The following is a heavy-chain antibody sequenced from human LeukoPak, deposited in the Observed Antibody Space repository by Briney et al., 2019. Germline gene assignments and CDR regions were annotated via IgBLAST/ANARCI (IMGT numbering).Heavy chain of an antibody. D-gene: IGHD6-19*01. Sequence: SETLSLTCTVSGGSISSGGYYWSWIRQPPGKGLEWIGYIYYSGSTNYDPSLKSRVTISVDTSKNQFSLKLSSVTAADTAVYYCASGGWYHDYWGQGTLVTVSS. CDR3: ASGGWYHDY. CDR1: GGSISSGGYY. CDR2: IYYSGST. V-gene: IGHV4-61*08. J-gene: IGHJ4*02.